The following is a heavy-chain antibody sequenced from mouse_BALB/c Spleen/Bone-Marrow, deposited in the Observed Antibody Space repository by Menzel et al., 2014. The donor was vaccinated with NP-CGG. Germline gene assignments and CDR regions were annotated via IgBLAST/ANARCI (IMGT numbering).Heavy chain of an antibody. D-gene: IGHD2-3*01. V-gene: IGHV7-3*02. Sequence: EVQLQQSGGGLVQPGGSLILSCATSGFTFTDYYMNWVRQPPGKALEWLGFIRNKANGYTTEYSASVKGRFTISRDNSQSILYLQMNTLRAEDSATYYCARDMGGLLFDYWGQGTTLTVSS. J-gene: IGHJ2*01. CDR2: IRNKANGYTT. CDR1: GFTFTDYY. CDR3: ARDMGGLLFDY.